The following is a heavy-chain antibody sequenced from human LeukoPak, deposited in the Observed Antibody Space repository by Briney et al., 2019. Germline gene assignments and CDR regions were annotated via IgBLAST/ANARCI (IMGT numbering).Heavy chain of an antibody. CDR3: ARDPFGQQGGYYFDY. J-gene: IGHJ4*02. CDR1: GDSISSSSYY. V-gene: IGHV4-31*03. CDR2: IYHSGST. D-gene: IGHD3-10*01. Sequence: ASETLSLTCTVSGDSISSSSYYWGWIRQPPGKGLEWIGYIYHSGSTYYNPSLKSRVTISVDTSKNQFSLKLSSVTAADTAVYYCARDPFGQQGGYYFDYWGQGTLVTVSS.